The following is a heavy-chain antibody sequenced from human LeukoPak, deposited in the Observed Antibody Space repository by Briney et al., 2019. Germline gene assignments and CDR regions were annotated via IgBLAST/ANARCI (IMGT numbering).Heavy chain of an antibody. CDR1: GYTFTVYY. CDR3: ARGYCSGGTCYLVENWFDP. Sequence: ASVKVSCKASGYTFTVYYMYWVRQAPGQGLEWMGRINPNSGDTDYAQNFQGRVTMTRDTSISTAYMELINLRSDDTAVYYCARGYCSGGTCYLVENWFDPWGQGTLVTVSS. D-gene: IGHD2-15*01. J-gene: IGHJ5*02. CDR2: INPNSGDT. V-gene: IGHV1-2*06.